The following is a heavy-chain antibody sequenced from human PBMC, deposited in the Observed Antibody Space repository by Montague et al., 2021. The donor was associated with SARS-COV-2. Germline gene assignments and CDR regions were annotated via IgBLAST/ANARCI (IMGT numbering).Heavy chain of an antibody. CDR2: ISGYRGNT. D-gene: IGHD3-9*01. Sequence: SVKVSCKASGCNFSNYGLSWVRQAPGQGLEWMGWISGYRGNTNYAQNLQGRLTMTTDTSTSTAYMELRSLTSDDTAVYYCAREGRVYDVLTGYSEFRDAFDIWGQGTMITVSS. V-gene: IGHV1-18*01. CDR3: AREGRVYDVLTGYSEFRDAFDI. J-gene: IGHJ3*02. CDR1: GCNFSNYG.